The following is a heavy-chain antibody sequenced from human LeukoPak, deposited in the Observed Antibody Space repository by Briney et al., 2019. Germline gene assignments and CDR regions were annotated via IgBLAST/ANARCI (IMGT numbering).Heavy chain of an antibody. V-gene: IGHV3-7*01. Sequence: PGGSLRLSCVASGFTFRNYWMSWVRQAPGKGLEWLANIKQDGSQKYYVDSVKGRFTISRDNAKNSLYLQMNSLRAEDTAVYYCARGDRYSSSLFGEVDYWGQGTLVTVSS. CDR3: ARGDRYSSSLFGEVDY. J-gene: IGHJ4*02. CDR1: GFTFRNYW. D-gene: IGHD6-13*01. CDR2: IKQDGSQK.